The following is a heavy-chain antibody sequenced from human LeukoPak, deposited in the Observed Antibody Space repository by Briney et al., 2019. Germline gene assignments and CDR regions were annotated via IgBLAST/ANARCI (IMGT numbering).Heavy chain of an antibody. CDR1: GYTLTELS. CDR3: ATGPRKRSSGWYTARDY. J-gene: IGHJ4*02. Sequence: GASVKVSCKVSGYTLTELSMHWVRQAPGKGLEWMGGFDPEDGETIYAQKFQGRVTMTEDTSTDTAYMELSSLRSEDTAVYYCATGPRKRSSGWYTARDYWGQGTLVTVSS. D-gene: IGHD6-19*01. CDR2: FDPEDGET. V-gene: IGHV1-24*01.